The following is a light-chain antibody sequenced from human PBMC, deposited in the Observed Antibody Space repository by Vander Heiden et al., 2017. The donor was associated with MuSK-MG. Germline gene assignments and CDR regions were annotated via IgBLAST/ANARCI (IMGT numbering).Light chain of an antibody. V-gene: IGLV2-14*01. CDR1: ISDVGGSNY. CDR3: NSYTTSSTLDVV. J-gene: IGLJ2*01. Sequence: QSALTQPAPVSGSPGQPLTISCTGTISDVGGSNYVSWYQQHPGKAPKLMIYDVSKRPSGVSNRFSGAKSGNTASLTISGLQAEDEADYYCNSYTTSSTLDVVFGGGTKLTVL. CDR2: DVS.